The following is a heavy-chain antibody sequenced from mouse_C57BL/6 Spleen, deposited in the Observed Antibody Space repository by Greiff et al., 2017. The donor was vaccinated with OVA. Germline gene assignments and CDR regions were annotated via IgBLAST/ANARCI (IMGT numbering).Heavy chain of an antibody. CDR1: GFSLTSYG. CDR2: IWRGGST. Sequence: QVQLQQSGPGLVQPSQSLSITCTVSGFSLTSYGVHWVRQSPGKGLEWLGVIWRGGSTDYNAAFISRLSISKDNSKSQVFFKMNSLQADDTAIYYCARNWDWYFDVWGTGTTVTVSS. D-gene: IGHD4-1*01. CDR3: ARNWDWYFDV. J-gene: IGHJ1*03. V-gene: IGHV2-2*01.